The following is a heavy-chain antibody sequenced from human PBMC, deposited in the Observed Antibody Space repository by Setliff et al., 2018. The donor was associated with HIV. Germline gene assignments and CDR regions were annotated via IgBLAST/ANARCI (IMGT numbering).Heavy chain of an antibody. CDR2: IYHSGST. V-gene: IGHV4-38-2*01. CDR3: ATVSGYYWQYFDY. Sequence: SETLSLTCAASGYSISSGYYWGWIRQPPGKGLEWIGHIYHSGSTSYNPSLKSRATISVDTSKNQFSLKLSSVTAADTAVYYCATVSGYYWQYFDYWGPGTLVTVLL. CDR1: GYSISSGYY. D-gene: IGHD3-22*01. J-gene: IGHJ4*01.